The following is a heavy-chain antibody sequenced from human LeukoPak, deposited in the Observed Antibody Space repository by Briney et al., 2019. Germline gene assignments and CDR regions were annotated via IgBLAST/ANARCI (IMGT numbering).Heavy chain of an antibody. CDR3: ARDYSSSWYSLYYFVY. CDR1: GYAFTGYY. J-gene: IGHJ4*02. D-gene: IGHD6-13*01. CDR2: INPNSGGT. V-gene: IGHV1-2*02. Sequence: GASVKVSCKASGYAFTGYYMHWVRQAPGQGLEWMGWINPNSGGTNYAQKFQGRVTMTRDTSISTAYMELSRLRSDDTAVYYCARDYSSSWYSLYYFVYWGQGTLVTVSS.